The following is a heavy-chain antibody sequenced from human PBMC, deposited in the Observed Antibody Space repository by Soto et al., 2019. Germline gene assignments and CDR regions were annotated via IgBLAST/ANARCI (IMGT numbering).Heavy chain of an antibody. V-gene: IGHV3-74*01. CDR1: GFTFSNYW. J-gene: IGHJ4*02. Sequence: EVQLVESGGGLVQPGGSLRLSCAGSGFTFSNYWMHWVRQAPGKGLEWVSRIDHDGPTDYADSVRGRFTISRDNAENTLSLQRNSLRPEDTAVYDCVRDSHGDYWGQGTLVTVSS. CDR3: VRDSHGDY. CDR2: IDHDGPT.